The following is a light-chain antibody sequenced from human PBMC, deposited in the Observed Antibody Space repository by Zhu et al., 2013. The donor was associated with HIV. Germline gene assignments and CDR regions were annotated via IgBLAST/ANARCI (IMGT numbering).Light chain of an antibody. Sequence: QSALTQPASVSGSPGQSITISCTGTSSDVGDYSYVSWYQQHPDKAPKLMIYEVSNRPSGVSNRFSGSKSGTSATMGITGLQTGDEADYYCGTWDSSLSVMVFGGGTKLTVL. J-gene: IGLJ2*01. CDR1: SSDVGDYSY. CDR3: GTWDSSLSVMV. CDR2: EVS. V-gene: IGLV2-14*01.